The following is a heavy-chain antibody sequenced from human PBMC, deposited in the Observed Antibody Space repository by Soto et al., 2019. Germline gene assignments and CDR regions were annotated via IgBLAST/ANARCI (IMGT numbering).Heavy chain of an antibody. V-gene: IGHV3-30-3*01. CDR3: ARKHDYGDYYYYYGMDV. Sequence: QVQLVESGGGVVQPGRSLRLSCAASGFTFSSYAMHWVRQAPGKGLEWVAVISYDGSNKYYADSVKGRFTISRDNSKNTLYLQMISLRAEDTAVYYCARKHDYGDYYYYYGMDVWGQGTTVTVSS. D-gene: IGHD4-17*01. CDR1: GFTFSSYA. J-gene: IGHJ6*02. CDR2: ISYDGSNK.